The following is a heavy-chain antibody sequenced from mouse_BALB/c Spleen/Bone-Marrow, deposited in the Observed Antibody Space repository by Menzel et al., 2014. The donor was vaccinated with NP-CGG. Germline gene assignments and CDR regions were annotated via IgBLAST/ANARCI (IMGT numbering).Heavy chain of an antibody. D-gene: IGHD4-1*01. CDR2: IRNKAYGYTT. J-gene: IGHJ2*01. Sequence: EVKLVESGGGLVQPGGSLRLSCVTSWFTFIDYYMNWVRQPPGKALEWVGFIRNKAYGYTTEYSASVKGRFTISRDNSQSIHYLQMNTLRAEDSATYYCTRDMGGILFDSWGQGTTLTVSS. CDR1: WFTFIDYY. V-gene: IGHV7-3*02. CDR3: TRDMGGILFDS.